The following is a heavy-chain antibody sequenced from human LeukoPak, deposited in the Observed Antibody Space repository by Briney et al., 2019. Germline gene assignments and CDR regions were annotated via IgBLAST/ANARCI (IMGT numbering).Heavy chain of an antibody. V-gene: IGHV4-4*02. CDR2: IYHSGST. Sequence: SETLSLTCAVSGGSISSSNGWGWVRQPPGKGLEGIGEIYHSGSTNYNPSLKSRVTISVDKSKNQFSLKLSSVTAADTAVYYCARRISCSGGSCYKTDDYWGQGTLVTVSS. D-gene: IGHD2-15*01. CDR3: ARRISCSGGSCYKTDDY. J-gene: IGHJ4*02. CDR1: GGSISSSNG.